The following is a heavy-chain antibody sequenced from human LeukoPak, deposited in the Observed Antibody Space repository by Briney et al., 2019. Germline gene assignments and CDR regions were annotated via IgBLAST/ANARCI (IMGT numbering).Heavy chain of an antibody. D-gene: IGHD5-12*01. J-gene: IGHJ4*02. CDR1: GFTFSSYW. CDR3: ARGGYLAPVIAFLDY. Sequence: GGSLRLSCAASGFTFSSYWMHWVRQSPGKGLEWVGQLKGDGSRANYADSVRGRFTISRDNAKNTVYLQLNSLRAEDTAVYYCARGGYLAPVIAFLDYWGQGTPVTVSS. V-gene: IGHV3-74*01. CDR2: LKGDGSRA.